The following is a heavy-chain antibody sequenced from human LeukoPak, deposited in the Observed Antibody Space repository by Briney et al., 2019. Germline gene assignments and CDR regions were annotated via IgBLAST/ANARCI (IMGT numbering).Heavy chain of an antibody. J-gene: IGHJ3*02. D-gene: IGHD2/OR15-2a*01. Sequence: SQTLSLTCAISGDSLSSNSAAWHWLRQSPSRGLEWLGRTYYRSKWYNDFAVSVKSQITINPDTSKNQFSLQLNSVTPEDTAVYYCARAWNMVLGAFDIWGQGTMVTVSS. CDR1: GDSLSSNSAA. V-gene: IGHV6-1*01. CDR2: TYYRSKWYN. CDR3: ARAWNMVLGAFDI.